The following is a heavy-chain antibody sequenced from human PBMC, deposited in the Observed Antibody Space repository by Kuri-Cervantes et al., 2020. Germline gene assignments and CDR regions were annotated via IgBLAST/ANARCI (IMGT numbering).Heavy chain of an antibody. J-gene: IGHJ4*02. V-gene: IGHV3-9*01. CDR1: GFTFDDYA. CDR2: ISWNSGSI. D-gene: IGHD3-10*01. Sequence: SLKISCAASGFTFDDYAMHWVRQAPGKGLEWVSGISWNSGSIGYADSVKGRFTISRDNAKNTLYLQMNSLRAEDTAVYYCARSPVIRGVIRVFDYWGQGTLVTVSS. CDR3: ARSPVIRGVIRVFDY.